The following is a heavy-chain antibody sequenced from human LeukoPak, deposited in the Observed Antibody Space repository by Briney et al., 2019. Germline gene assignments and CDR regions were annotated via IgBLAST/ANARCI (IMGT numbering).Heavy chain of an antibody. CDR1: GFTFSSDW. CDR2: IKEDGSES. Sequence: GSLRLSCAVSGFTFSSDWMTWVRQAPGKGLEWVANIKEDGSESYYVDSVKGRFTISRDNTKNSLYLRMNSLRAEDTAVYYCARFPRDPWRFDYWGQGTLVTVSS. D-gene: IGHD5-12*01. V-gene: IGHV3-7*03. J-gene: IGHJ4*02. CDR3: ARFPRDPWRFDY.